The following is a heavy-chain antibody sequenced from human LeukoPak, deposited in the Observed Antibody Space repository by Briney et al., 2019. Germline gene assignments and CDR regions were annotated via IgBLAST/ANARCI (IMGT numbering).Heavy chain of an antibody. CDR3: TTDSGYSYGSYFDY. D-gene: IGHD5-18*01. Sequence: GGSLRLSCAASGFTFSNAWMSWVRQAPGKGLEWVGRIKSKTDGGTTDYAAPVKGRFTISRDDSKNTLYLQMNSLKTEDTAVYYCTTDSGYSYGSYFDYWGQGTLVTVSS. CDR1: GFTFSNAW. V-gene: IGHV3-15*01. J-gene: IGHJ4*02. CDR2: IKSKTDGGTT.